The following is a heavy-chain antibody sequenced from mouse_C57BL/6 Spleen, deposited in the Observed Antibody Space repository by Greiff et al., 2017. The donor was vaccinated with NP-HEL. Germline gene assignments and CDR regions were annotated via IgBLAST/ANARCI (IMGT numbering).Heavy chain of an antibody. Sequence: QVQLQQSGPELVKPGASVKISCKASGYSFTSYYIHWVKQRPGQGLEWIGWIYPGSGNTKYNEKFKGKATLTADTSSSTAYMQLSSLTSEDSAVYYCARRDGYYPWFAYWGQGTLVTVSA. CDR3: ARRDGYYPWFAY. J-gene: IGHJ3*01. CDR2: IYPGSGNT. V-gene: IGHV1-66*01. D-gene: IGHD2-3*01. CDR1: GYSFTSYY.